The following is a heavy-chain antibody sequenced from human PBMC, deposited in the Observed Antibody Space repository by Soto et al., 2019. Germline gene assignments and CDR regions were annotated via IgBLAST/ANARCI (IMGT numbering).Heavy chain of an antibody. CDR3: ARGVGSIAARQDYFDY. CDR2: ISSSSSYI. CDR1: GFTFSSYS. D-gene: IGHD6-6*01. J-gene: IGHJ4*02. Sequence: VQLVESGGGLVKPGGSLRLSCAASGFTFSSYSMNWVRQAPGKGLEWVSSISSSSSYIYYADSVKGRFTISRDNAKNSLYLQMNSLRAEDTAVYYCARGVGSIAARQDYFDYWGQGTLVTVSS. V-gene: IGHV3-21*01.